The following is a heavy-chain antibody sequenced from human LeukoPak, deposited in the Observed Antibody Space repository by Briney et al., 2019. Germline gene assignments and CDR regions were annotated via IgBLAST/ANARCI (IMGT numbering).Heavy chain of an antibody. Sequence: PGRSLRLSCAASGFTFSSYGMQWVRQAPGKGLEWVAAISYDGSNKYYTDSVKGRFTISRDNSKNTLYLQMNSLRAEDTAVYYCAKDQKYQLLYLFDYWGQGTLVTVSS. D-gene: IGHD2-2*02. V-gene: IGHV3-30*18. J-gene: IGHJ4*02. CDR2: ISYDGSNK. CDR1: GFTFSSYG. CDR3: AKDQKYQLLYLFDY.